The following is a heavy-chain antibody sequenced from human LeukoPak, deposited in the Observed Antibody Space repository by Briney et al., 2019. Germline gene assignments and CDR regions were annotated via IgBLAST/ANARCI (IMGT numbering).Heavy chain of an antibody. V-gene: IGHV3-30*02. CDR3: AKNGVSGNYGDYEVDY. CDR1: GFTFSSYG. CDR2: IRYDGSNK. Sequence: GGSLRLSCAASGFTFSSYGMHWVRQAPGKGLEWVAFIRYDGSNKYYADSVKGRFTISRDNSKNTLYLQMNSLRAEDTAVYYCAKNGVSGNYGDYEVDYWGQGTLVTVSS. D-gene: IGHD4-17*01. J-gene: IGHJ4*02.